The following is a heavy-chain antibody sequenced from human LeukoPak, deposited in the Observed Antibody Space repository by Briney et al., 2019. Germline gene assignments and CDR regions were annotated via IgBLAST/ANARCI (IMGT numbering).Heavy chain of an antibody. D-gene: IGHD4-23*01. V-gene: IGHV3-21*01. CDR3: ARGDYGGDYFDY. CDR2: ISSSSTYI. CDR1: GFTFSTYN. J-gene: IGHJ4*02. Sequence: PGGSLRLSCAASGFTFSTYNMNWVRQAPGKGLEWVSSISSSSTYIYYADSVKGRFTISRDNAKNSLYLQLNSLRAEDTAVYYCARGDYGGDYFDYWGQGTLVTVSS.